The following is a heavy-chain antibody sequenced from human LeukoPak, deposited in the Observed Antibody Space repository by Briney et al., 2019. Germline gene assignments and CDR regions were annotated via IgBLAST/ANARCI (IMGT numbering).Heavy chain of an antibody. CDR2: INPSGGST. CDR1: GYTFTSYY. J-gene: IGHJ4*02. CDR3: ARGNTVVTHSEGYFDY. D-gene: IGHD4-23*01. V-gene: IGHV1-46*01. Sequence: ASVKVSCKASGYTFTSYYMHWVRQAPGQGLEWMGIINPSGGSTSYAQKFQGRVTMTRDTSTSTVYMELSSLRSEDTAVYYCARGNTVVTHSEGYFDYWGQGTLVTVPS.